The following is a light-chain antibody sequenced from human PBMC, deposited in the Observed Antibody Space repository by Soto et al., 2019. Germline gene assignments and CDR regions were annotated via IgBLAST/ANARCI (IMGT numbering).Light chain of an antibody. Sequence: VMTQSPATLSVSPGERATLSCRASQSVSSKLAWFRQKPGQAPSLLIYGVSTRATGVPVRFSGSGSGTEFTLTVNSMQSEDFAVYYCQQYNNWPHTFGQGTKVDIK. CDR2: GVS. J-gene: IGKJ2*01. V-gene: IGKV3-15*01. CDR3: QQYNNWPHT. CDR1: QSVSSK.